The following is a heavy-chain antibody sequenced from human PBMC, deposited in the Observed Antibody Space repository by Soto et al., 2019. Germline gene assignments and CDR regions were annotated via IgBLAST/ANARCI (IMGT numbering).Heavy chain of an antibody. V-gene: IGHV1-69*02. Sequence: QVQLVQSGAEVKKPGSSVKVSCKASGGTFSSYTISWVRQAPGPGLEWMGRIIPMRGIANYVQKFQGRVTIPADKSTGTAYMELSSLRSEDTAVYYCARRWGGDGLFLMDVWGQRTTVIVS. D-gene: IGHD2-21*01. CDR3: ARRWGGDGLFLMDV. CDR2: IIPMRGIA. J-gene: IGHJ6*02. CDR1: GGTFSSYT.